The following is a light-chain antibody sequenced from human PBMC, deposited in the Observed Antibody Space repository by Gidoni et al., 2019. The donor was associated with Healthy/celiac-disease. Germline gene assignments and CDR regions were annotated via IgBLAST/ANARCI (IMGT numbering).Light chain of an antibody. CDR2: GAS. Sequence: EIVLTQSPATLSVSPGERATLSCRASQSVSSNLAWYQQKPGQAPRLLIYGASTRATGIPARFSGSGSGTEFTLTISSLQSEDVAVYYCQQYYNCPLTFGGGTKVEIK. J-gene: IGKJ4*01. CDR1: QSVSSN. V-gene: IGKV3-15*01. CDR3: QQYYNCPLT.